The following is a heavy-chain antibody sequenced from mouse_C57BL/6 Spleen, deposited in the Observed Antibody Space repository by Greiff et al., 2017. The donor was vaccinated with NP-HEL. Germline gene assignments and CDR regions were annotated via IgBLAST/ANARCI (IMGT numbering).Heavy chain of an antibody. CDR1: GYTFTSYW. Sequence: QVQLQQPGAELVKPGASVKLSCKASGYTFTSYWMPWVQQRPGQGLEWIGEIDPSDSNTNYNQKFKGKATLTVDTSSSTAYMQLSSLTSEDSAVYYCARKDRKTVQSIKPVYYFDYWGQGTTLTVSS. V-gene: IGHV1-50*01. J-gene: IGHJ2*01. D-gene: IGHD3-3*01. CDR2: IDPSDSNT. CDR3: ARKDRKTVQSIKPVYYFDY.